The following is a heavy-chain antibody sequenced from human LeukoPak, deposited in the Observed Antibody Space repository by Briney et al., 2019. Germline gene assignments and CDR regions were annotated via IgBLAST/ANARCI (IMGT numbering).Heavy chain of an antibody. Sequence: GGSLRLSCAASGFTFSSYGMHWVRQAPGKGLEWVAFIRYDGSNKYYADSVKGRFTISRDNSKNTLYLQMNSLRAEDTAVYYCAKGVSDYYYYMDVWGKGTTVTVSS. J-gene: IGHJ6*03. CDR1: GFTFSSYG. CDR3: AKGVSDYYYYMDV. CDR2: IRYDGSNK. V-gene: IGHV3-30*02.